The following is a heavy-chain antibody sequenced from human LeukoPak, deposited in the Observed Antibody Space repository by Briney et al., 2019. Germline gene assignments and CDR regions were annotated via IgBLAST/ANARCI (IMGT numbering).Heavy chain of an antibody. Sequence: PSETLSLTCTVSGGSISSYYWSWIRLPAGKGLEWIGRIYTSGSTNYHPSLRRRVTITGDTSKNHFSLKLTSLTVADTAIYYCARGGGRVTSYRFDYWGQGVLVTVSS. CDR2: IYTSGST. D-gene: IGHD2-21*02. J-gene: IGHJ4*02. CDR1: GGSISSYY. CDR3: ARGGGRVTSYRFDY. V-gene: IGHV4-4*07.